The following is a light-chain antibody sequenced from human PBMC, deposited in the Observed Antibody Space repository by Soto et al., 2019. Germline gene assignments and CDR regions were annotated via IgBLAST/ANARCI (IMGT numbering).Light chain of an antibody. V-gene: IGLV2-14*01. Sequence: QSALTQPASVSGSPGQSITISCTGTTNDVGDYNYVSWYQQHPGQAPRLLIYEVIKRPSGVSSRFSGSKSANTASLTISGLQAEGEADYYCSSYTSSITLIFGGGTKLTVL. CDR2: EVI. J-gene: IGLJ2*01. CDR3: SSYTSSITLI. CDR1: TNDVGDYNY.